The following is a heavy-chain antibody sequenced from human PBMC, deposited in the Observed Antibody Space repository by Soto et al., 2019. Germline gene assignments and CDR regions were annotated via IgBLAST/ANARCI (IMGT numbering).Heavy chain of an antibody. J-gene: IGHJ4*02. CDR3: ARDAPPEDY. V-gene: IGHV1-18*01. CDR2: ISAYNGNT. Sequence: QVQLVQSGAEVKKPGASVKVSCKASGYTFTSYGISWVRQAPGQGLEWMGWISAYNGNTNYAQKLQGRVTMTTDTXXXXXXXXXXXXXXXDXAVYXCARDAPPEDYWGQGTLVTVSS. CDR1: GYTFTSYG. D-gene: IGHD2-8*01.